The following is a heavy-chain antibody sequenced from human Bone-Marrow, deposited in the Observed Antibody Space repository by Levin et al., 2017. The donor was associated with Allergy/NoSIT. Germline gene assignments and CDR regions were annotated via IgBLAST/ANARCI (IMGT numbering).Heavy chain of an antibody. CDR2: MTSFDGTT. CDR1: GFSFSTYA. CDR3: AKGVILRHQPYYYYGMDV. J-gene: IGHJ6*02. D-gene: IGHD2-21*01. V-gene: IGHV3-23*01. Sequence: GGSLRLSCAGSGFSFSTYATSWVRQAPGKGLEWVSGMTSFDGTTYYADSVKGRFTMSGDDSKNTLYLHMNSLRAEDTAVYYCAKGVILRHQPYYYYGMDVWGQGTSVTVSS.